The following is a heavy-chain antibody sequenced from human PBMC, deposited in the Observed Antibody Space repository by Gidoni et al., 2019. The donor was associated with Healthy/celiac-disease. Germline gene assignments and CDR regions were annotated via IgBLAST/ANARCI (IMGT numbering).Heavy chain of an antibody. CDR3: ARGDILTGYYIDD. CDR1: GCSFSGYY. Sequence: QVQLQQWGAGLFQPSETLSLTCADYGCSFSGYYWSWIRQPPGKGLEWIGEINHSGSTNYNPSLKSRVTISVDTSKNQFSLKRSSVTAADTAVYYCARGDILTGYYIDDWGQGTLVTVSS. CDR2: INHSGST. V-gene: IGHV4-34*01. D-gene: IGHD3-9*01. J-gene: IGHJ4*02.